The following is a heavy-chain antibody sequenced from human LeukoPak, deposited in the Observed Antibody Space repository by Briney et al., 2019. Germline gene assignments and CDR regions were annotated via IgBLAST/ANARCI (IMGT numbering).Heavy chain of an antibody. V-gene: IGHV4-59*01. CDR1: GGSISRYY. CDR2: IYYSGST. J-gene: IGHJ4*02. Sequence: SETLSLTCTVSGGSISRYYCSWIRQPPGKGLEWIGYIYYSGSTNYNPSLMGRVTLSVDTSKNQFSLKLSSVTAADTAVYYCARMIYSSGYYVFDYWGQGTLVSVSS. D-gene: IGHD3-22*01. CDR3: ARMIYSSGYYVFDY.